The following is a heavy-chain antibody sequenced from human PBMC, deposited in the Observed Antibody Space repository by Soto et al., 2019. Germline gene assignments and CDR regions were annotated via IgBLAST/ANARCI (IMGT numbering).Heavy chain of an antibody. CDR3: ASTKTYYDILSGYSPHNWFDP. CDR1: GCSSSSYY. Sequence: SETLSLTCTFSGCSSSSYYWSWIRQPPGKGLEWIGYIYYSGSTNYNPSLKSRVTISVDTSKNQFSLKLSSVTAADTAVYYCASTKTYYDILSGYSPHNWFDPWGQGTLVTVSS. J-gene: IGHJ5*02. CDR2: IYYSGST. D-gene: IGHD3-9*01. V-gene: IGHV4-59*01.